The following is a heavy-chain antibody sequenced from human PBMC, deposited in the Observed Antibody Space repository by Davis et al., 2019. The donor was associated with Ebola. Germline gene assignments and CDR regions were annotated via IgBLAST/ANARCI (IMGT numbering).Heavy chain of an antibody. CDR2: ISSSGSTI. Sequence: PGGSLRLSCAASGFTFSSYEMNWVRQAPGKGLEWVSYISSSGSTIYYADSVKGRFTISRDNAKNSLYLQMNSLRAEDTAVYYCARDIYYDSSGYYKEAPPWDQGTLVTVSS. CDR1: GFTFSSYE. J-gene: IGHJ4*02. CDR3: ARDIYYDSSGYYKEAPP. V-gene: IGHV3-48*03. D-gene: IGHD3-22*01.